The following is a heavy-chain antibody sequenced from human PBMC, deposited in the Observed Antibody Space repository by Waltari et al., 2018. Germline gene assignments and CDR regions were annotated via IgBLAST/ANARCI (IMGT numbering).Heavy chain of an antibody. CDR2: IQPDGSEP. Sequence: EVQLVESGGGLVQPGGSLRLAGVGSGINFSNYWMNWVREAPGKGLEWLANIQPDGSEPYYVDSVKGRITISRDNAKNSLFLQMNSLSVDDTGVYYCAINQYWGQGTLVTVSS. J-gene: IGHJ4*02. CDR3: AINQY. V-gene: IGHV3-7*01. CDR1: GINFSNYW.